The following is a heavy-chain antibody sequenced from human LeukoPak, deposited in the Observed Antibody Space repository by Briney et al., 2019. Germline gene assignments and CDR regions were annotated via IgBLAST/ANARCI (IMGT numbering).Heavy chain of an antibody. CDR2: IYSGGST. CDR3: ARDRVAPMGAYYYGMDV. J-gene: IGHJ6*02. Sequence: PGGSLRLSCAASGFTVSSNYMSWVRQATGKGLEWVSVIYSGGSTYYADSVKGRFTISRDNSKNTLHLQMNSLRAEDTAVYYCARDRVAPMGAYYYGMDVWGQGTTVTVSS. V-gene: IGHV3-53*01. D-gene: IGHD3-16*01. CDR1: GFTVSSNY.